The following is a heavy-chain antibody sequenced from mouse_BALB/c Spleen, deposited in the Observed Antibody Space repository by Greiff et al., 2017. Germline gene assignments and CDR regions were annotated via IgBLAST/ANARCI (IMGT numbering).Heavy chain of an antibody. J-gene: IGHJ3*01. V-gene: IGHV14-3*02. Sequence: EVQLKESGAELVKPGASVKLSCTASGFNIKDTYMHWVKQRPEQGLEWIGRIDPANGNTKYDPKFQGKATITADTSSNTAYLQLSSLTSEDTAVYYCAPYYGSSLFAYWGQGTLVTVSA. CDR1: GFNIKDTY. CDR3: APYYGSSLFAY. D-gene: IGHD1-1*01. CDR2: IDPANGNT.